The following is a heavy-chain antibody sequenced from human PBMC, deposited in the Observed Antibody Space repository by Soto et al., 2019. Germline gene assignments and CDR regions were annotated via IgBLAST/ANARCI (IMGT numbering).Heavy chain of an antibody. V-gene: IGHV3-33*01. CDR1: GFTFSSYG. CDR3: ARGIPPDY. J-gene: IGHJ4*02. CDR2: IWYDGSKK. Sequence: VQLVESGGGVVQPGRSLRLSCAASGFTFSSYGMYWVRQAPGKGLEWAAVIWYDGSKKYYADSVKGRFTISRDNSKNTLYLQMNSLRAEDTAVYYCARGIPPDYWGQGTLVTVSS.